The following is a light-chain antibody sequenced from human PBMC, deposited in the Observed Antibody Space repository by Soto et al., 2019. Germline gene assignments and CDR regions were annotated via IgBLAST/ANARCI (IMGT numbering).Light chain of an antibody. CDR3: HKYNVWPPWT. V-gene: IGKV3D-15*01. J-gene: IGKJ1*01. CDR2: GAS. CDR1: QSISSH. Sequence: EIVMTQSPATLSVSPGERATLSCRASQSISSHLVWYQQKPGQAPRLVIYGASTRVTGIPARFSGSGSGTEFTLTISSVQSEDFAGYYCHKYNVWPPWTFGQGTKVEIK.